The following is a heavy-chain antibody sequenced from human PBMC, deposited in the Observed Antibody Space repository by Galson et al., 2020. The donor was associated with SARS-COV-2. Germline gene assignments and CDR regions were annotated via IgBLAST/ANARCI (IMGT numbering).Heavy chain of an antibody. CDR1: GYSIGSGYY. CDR3: ARDPLSDYGGKSHFDY. V-gene: IGHV4-38-2*02. D-gene: IGHD4-17*01. J-gene: IGHJ4*02. CDR2: IYHRGST. Sequence: LETLSLTCAVSGYSIGSGYYWGWIRQPPGKGLEWIGSIYHRGSTYYNPSLKSRVTISVDTSKNQFSLHVDSVTAADTAVYFCARDPLSDYGGKSHFDYWGQGALVTVSS.